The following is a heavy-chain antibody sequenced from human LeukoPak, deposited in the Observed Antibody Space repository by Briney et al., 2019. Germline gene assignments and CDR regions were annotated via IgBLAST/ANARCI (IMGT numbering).Heavy chain of an antibody. CDR1: GYTFTSYG. V-gene: IGHV1-18*01. J-gene: IGHJ5*02. CDR3: ASHGSGSYRVNWFDP. Sequence: ASVKVSCKASGYTFTSYGISWVRQAPGQGLEWMGWISAYNGNTNYAQKLQGRVTMTTDTSTSTAYMELRSLRSDDTAVYYCASHGSGSYRVNWFDPWGQGTLVTVSS. CDR2: ISAYNGNT. D-gene: IGHD3-10*01.